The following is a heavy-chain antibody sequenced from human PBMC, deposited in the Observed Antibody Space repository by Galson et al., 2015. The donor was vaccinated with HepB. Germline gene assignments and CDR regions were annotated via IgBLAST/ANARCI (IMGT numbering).Heavy chain of an antibody. D-gene: IGHD3-22*01. CDR2: IKQDGSEK. V-gene: IGHV3-7*03. J-gene: IGHJ4*02. Sequence: SLRLSCAASGFTFSSYWMSWVRRAPGKGLEWVANIKQDGSEKYYVDSVKGRFTISRDNAKNSLYLQMNSLRAEDTAVYYCAREGYYDSSGYYYTGFDYWGQGTLVTVSS. CDR3: AREGYYDSSGYYYTGFDY. CDR1: GFTFSSYW.